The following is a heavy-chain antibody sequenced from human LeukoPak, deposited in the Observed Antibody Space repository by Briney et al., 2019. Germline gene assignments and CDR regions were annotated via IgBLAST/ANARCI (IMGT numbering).Heavy chain of an antibody. J-gene: IGHJ6*03. CDR3: ARSGDYYYYYMDV. D-gene: IGHD4-17*01. V-gene: IGHV1-2*02. CDR1: GYTFADYY. Sequence: GASVKVSCKASGYTFADYYMHWVRQASGQGLEWMGWINPNSGGTNYAQKFQGRVTMTRDTSISTAYMELSRLRSDDTAVYYCARSGDYYYYYMDVWGKGTTVTVSS. CDR2: INPNSGGT.